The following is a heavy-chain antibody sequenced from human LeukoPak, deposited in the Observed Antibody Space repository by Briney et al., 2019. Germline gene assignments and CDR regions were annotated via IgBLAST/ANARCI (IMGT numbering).Heavy chain of an antibody. CDR3: ARSNLWPTEFDY. V-gene: IGHV1-18*01. D-gene: IGHD2/OR15-2a*01. J-gene: IGHJ4*02. CDR1: GYTFTSYG. CDR2: ISAYNGNT. Sequence: ASVKVSCKTSGYTFTSYGISWVRQAPGQGLEWMGWISAYNGNTNYAQKLQGRVTMTTDTSTSTAYMELRSLRSDDTAVYCCARSNLWPTEFDYWGQGTLVTVSS.